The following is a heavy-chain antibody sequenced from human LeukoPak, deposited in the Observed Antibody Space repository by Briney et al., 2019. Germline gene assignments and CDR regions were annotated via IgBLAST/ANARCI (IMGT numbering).Heavy chain of an antibody. D-gene: IGHD5-18*01. CDR3: AREYSYGAGQDY. V-gene: IGHV1-2*06. CDR1: GYTFTGYY. J-gene: IGHJ4*02. CDR2: INPKSGGT. Sequence: ASVKVSCKASGYTFTGYYMHWVRQAPGQGLEWMGRINPKSGGTNYAQKFQGRVTMTRDTSISTAYMELSRLRSDDTAVYYCAREYSYGAGQDYWGQGTLVTVSS.